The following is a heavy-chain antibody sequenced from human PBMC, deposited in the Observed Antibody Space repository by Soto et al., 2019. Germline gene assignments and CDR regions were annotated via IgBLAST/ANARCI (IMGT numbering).Heavy chain of an antibody. CDR3: ARRRAGGSGSYYWFDY. CDR1: GGSISSYY. CDR2: IYYSGST. D-gene: IGHD3-10*01. V-gene: IGHV4-59*08. J-gene: IGHJ4*02. Sequence: SSETLSLTCTVSGGSISSYYWSWIRQPPGKGLEWIGYIYYSGSTNYNPSLKSRVTISVDTSKNQFSLKLSSVTAADTAVYYCARRRAGGSGSYYWFDYWGQGTLVTVSS.